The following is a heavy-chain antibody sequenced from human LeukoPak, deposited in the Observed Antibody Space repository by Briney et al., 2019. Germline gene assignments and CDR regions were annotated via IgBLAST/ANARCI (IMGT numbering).Heavy chain of an antibody. CDR2: ISSSSSYI. D-gene: IGHD6-19*01. V-gene: IGHV3-21*01. Sequence: GGSLRLSCAASGFTFSSYEMNWVRQAPGKGLEWVSSISSSSSYIYYADSVKGRFTISRDNAKKSLYLQMNSLRAEDTAVYYCARSNSDSSGWYREDFDYWGQGTLVTVSP. CDR3: ARSNSDSSGWYREDFDY. CDR1: GFTFSSYE. J-gene: IGHJ4*02.